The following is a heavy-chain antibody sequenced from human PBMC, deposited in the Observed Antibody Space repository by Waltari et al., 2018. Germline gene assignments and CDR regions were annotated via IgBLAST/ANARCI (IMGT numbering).Heavy chain of an antibody. Sequence: QVQLQQWGAGLLKPSETLSLTCAVYGGSFSGYYWSLIRQPPGKGLEWIGEINHSGSTNYNPSLKSRVTISVDTSKNQFSLKLSSVTAADTAVYYCASIGPGYYYMDVWGKGTTVTVSS. CDR3: ASIGPGYYYMDV. V-gene: IGHV4-34*01. D-gene: IGHD1-26*01. J-gene: IGHJ6*03. CDR2: INHSGST. CDR1: GGSFSGYY.